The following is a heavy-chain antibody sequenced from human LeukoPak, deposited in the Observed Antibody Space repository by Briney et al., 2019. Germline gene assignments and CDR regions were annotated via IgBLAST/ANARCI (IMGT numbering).Heavy chain of an antibody. Sequence: TLSLTCSVSGGSINSGGYYWSWVRQHPGKGLEWIGYIYYSGSTYYNPSLKSRLTISLDTSMNQFSLNLTSVTAADTAVYYCARVTGTSRWYGFDYWGQGTLVTVSS. D-gene: IGHD6-13*01. CDR3: ARVTGTSRWYGFDY. J-gene: IGHJ4*02. CDR1: GGSINSGGYY. CDR2: IYYSGST. V-gene: IGHV4-31*03.